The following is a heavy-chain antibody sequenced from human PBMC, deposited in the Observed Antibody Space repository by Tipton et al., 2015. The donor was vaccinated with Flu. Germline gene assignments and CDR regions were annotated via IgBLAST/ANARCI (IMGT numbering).Heavy chain of an antibody. CDR1: GFIFTDYW. J-gene: IGHJ2*01. D-gene: IGHD6-13*01. CDR3: ARRAASIAAAGTSGYFDL. Sequence: SLRLSCAASGFIFTDYWMAWVRQAPGKGLEWVANIRQDGNERYYVDSVKGRFTISRDNAKNTLYLQMNSLRAEDTAVYYCARRAASIAAAGTSGYFDLWGRGTLVTVSS. CDR2: IRQDGNER. V-gene: IGHV3-7*01.